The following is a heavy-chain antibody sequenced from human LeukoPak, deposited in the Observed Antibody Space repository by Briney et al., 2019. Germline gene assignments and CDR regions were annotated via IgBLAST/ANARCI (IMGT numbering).Heavy chain of an antibody. CDR3: AKRPDSDTGYYYYGMDV. V-gene: IGHV3-23*01. Sequence: PGGSLRLSCSASGFTFSSYAMSWVRQAPGKGLEWVSAISGSGGSTYYADSVKGRFTISRDNSKNTLYLQMNSLRAEDTAVYYCAKRPDSDTGYYYYGMDVWGQGTTVTVSS. CDR2: ISGSGGST. J-gene: IGHJ6*02. CDR1: GFTFSSYA. D-gene: IGHD3-22*01.